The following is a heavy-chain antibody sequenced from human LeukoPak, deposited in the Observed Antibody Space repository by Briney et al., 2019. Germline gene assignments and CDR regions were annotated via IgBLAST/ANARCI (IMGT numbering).Heavy chain of an antibody. CDR2: INHHGVS. J-gene: IGHJ6*03. V-gene: IGHV4-34*01. CDR1: GESFSGHY. Sequence: PSETLSLTCAVYGESFSGHYWTWIRQSPGKGLEWIGDINHHGVSNHNPSLKSRVTILRDTSKNQLSLKLNSVTAADTGVYYCARGLVGVYYMDVWGNGTTVSVSS. D-gene: IGHD3-10*01. CDR3: ARGLVGVYYMDV.